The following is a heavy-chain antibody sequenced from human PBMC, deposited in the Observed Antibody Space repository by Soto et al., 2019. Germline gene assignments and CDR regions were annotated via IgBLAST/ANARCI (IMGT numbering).Heavy chain of an antibody. CDR2: IIPILGIA. CDR3: ARERRGHYARDY. D-gene: IGHD4-17*01. Sequence: ASVKVSCKASGGTFSSYTISWVRQAPGQGLEWMGRIIPILGIANYAQKFQGRVTITADKSTSTAYMELSSLRSEDTAVYYCARERRGHYARDYWGQGTLVTVSS. J-gene: IGHJ4*02. CDR1: GGTFSSYT. V-gene: IGHV1-69*04.